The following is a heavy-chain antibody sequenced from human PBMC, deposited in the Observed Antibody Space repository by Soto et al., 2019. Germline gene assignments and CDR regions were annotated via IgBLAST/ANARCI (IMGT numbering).Heavy chain of an antibody. J-gene: IGHJ6*02. CDR3: AREDDGGDRDYYGLDV. CDR1: GGSISYEYYH. Sequence: QVQLQQSGPGLVKPSQTLSLTCTVSGGSISYEYYHWTWIRQSPGKGLEWIGYVHYSGSIIYNTSSKSRVTISVDPSKNQFTLQLRSVTAADTAVYFCAREDDGGDRDYYGLDVWGQGTTVTVSS. V-gene: IGHV4-30-4*08. CDR2: VHYSGSI. D-gene: IGHD2-21*02.